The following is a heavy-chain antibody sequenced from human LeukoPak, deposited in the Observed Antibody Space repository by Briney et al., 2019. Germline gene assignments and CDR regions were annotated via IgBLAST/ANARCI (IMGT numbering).Heavy chain of an antibody. CDR2: ISVYTVNT. D-gene: IGHD1-26*01. Sequence: GASVKVSCKASGYSFTTYGISWVRQAPGQGLEWMGWISVYTVNTNYAQKLQGRVTMTTDTSTSTAYMELRSLRSDDTAVYYCARDHGAYSGSPDAFDIWGQGTVVTVSS. CDR1: GYSFTTYG. V-gene: IGHV1-18*01. J-gene: IGHJ3*02. CDR3: ARDHGAYSGSPDAFDI.